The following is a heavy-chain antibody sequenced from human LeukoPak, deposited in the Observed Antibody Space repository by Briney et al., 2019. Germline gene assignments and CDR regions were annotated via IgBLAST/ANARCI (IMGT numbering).Heavy chain of an antibody. CDR1: GGTFSSYA. J-gene: IGHJ5*02. D-gene: IGHD1-1*01. CDR3: ARGETILNWFDP. V-gene: IGHV1-69*04. CDR2: IIPILGIA. Sequence: SVKFSCKASGGTFSSYAISWVRQAPGQGLEWMGRIIPILGIANYAQKFQGRVTITADKSTSTAYMELSSLRSEDTAVYYCARGETILNWFDPWGQGTLVTVSS.